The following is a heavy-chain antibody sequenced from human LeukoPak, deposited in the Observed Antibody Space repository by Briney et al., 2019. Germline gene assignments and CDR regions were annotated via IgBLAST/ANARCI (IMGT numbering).Heavy chain of an antibody. V-gene: IGHV1-46*01. D-gene: IGHD4-23*01. CDR3: ARAGYGGNYYYYYYMDV. CDR1: GYTFTSYY. CDR2: INPSGGST. J-gene: IGHJ6*03. Sequence: GASVKVSCKASGYTFTSYYMHWVRQAPGQGLEWMGIINPSGGSTSYAQKLQGRVTMTRDTSTSTVYMELSSLRSEDTAVYYCARAGYGGNYYYYYYMDVWGKGTTVTVSS.